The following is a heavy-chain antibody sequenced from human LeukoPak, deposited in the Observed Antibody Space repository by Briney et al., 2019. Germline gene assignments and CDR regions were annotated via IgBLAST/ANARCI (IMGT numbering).Heavy chain of an antibody. D-gene: IGHD4-17*01. CDR3: ARDLLDGDYAYDAFDI. J-gene: IGHJ3*02. CDR1: GGSISSYY. CDR2: IYYSGST. Sequence: SETLSLTCTVSGGSISSYYWSWIRQPPGKGLEWIGYIYYSGSTNYNPSLKSRVTISVDTSKNQFSLKLSPVTAADTAVYYCARDLLDGDYAYDAFDIWGQGTMVTVSS. V-gene: IGHV4-59*01.